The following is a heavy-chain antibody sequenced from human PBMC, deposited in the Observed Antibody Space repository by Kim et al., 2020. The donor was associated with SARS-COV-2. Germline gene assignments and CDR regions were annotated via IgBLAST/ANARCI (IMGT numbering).Heavy chain of an antibody. CDR3: AREQYGRGNHFDL. Sequence: GGSLRLSCAASGLILDTYEMNWVRQAPGKGLEWVSYIRKSGDTIYYADSVKGRFTVSRDNATNSLYLQMNSLRAEDTAVYYCAREQYGRGNHFDLWGRGTLVTVSS. CDR1: GLILDTYE. V-gene: IGHV3-48*03. D-gene: IGHD3-10*02. J-gene: IGHJ2*01. CDR2: IRKSGDTI.